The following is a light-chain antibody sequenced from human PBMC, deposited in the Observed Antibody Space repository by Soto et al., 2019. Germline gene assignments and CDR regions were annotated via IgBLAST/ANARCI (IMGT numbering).Light chain of an antibody. V-gene: IGKV3-11*01. CDR2: DAS. J-gene: IGKJ1*01. CDR3: QQHNCWLT. CDR1: QTVSTF. Sequence: EIVLTQSPDTLSLSPGERATLSCRASQTVSTFLAWYQQKPGQAPRLIVYDASKRAPGIPSRFIGSGSGTDFPLDDSTLTPAGVALYYGQQHNCWLTFGRGIKV.